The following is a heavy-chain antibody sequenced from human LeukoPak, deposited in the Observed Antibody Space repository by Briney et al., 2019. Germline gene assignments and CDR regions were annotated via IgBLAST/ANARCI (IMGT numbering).Heavy chain of an antibody. CDR3: ARDPIRERAFDI. CDR1: GGSFSGYY. J-gene: IGHJ3*02. CDR2: INHSGST. Sequence: SETLSLTCGVYGGSFSGYYWSWIRQPPGKGLEWIGEINHSGSTNYNPSLKSRVTISVDTSKNQFSLKLSSVTAADTAVYYCARDPIRERAFDIWGQGTMVTVSS. D-gene: IGHD1-26*01. V-gene: IGHV4-34*01.